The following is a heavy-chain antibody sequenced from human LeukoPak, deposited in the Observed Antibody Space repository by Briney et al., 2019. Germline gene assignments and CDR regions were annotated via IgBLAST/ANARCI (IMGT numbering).Heavy chain of an antibody. D-gene: IGHD2-15*01. V-gene: IGHV3-48*03. CDR3: ARGPRDPTEFCSRGTCAPTYEV. J-gene: IGHJ4*02. Sequence: GGSLRLSCAVSGSTFSDYEMNWVRQAPGKGLEWVSYISSSGRKIYYADSVKGRFTISRDNAKNSLYLQMNSLTADDTAVYYCARGPRDPTEFCSRGTCAPTYEVWGQGALVTVSS. CDR1: GSTFSDYE. CDR2: ISSSGRKI.